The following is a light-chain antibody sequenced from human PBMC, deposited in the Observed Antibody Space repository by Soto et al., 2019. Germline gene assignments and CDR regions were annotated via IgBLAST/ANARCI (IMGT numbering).Light chain of an antibody. V-gene: IGKV3-20*01. Sequence: EIVMTQSPGTLSLSPWERATLSCRASQSVSSTYLAWYQQKPGQPPRLLIYGASRRATGIPARFSGSGSGTEFTLTISSLEPEDFAVYYCHQYGSSPRTFGQGTKVDIK. CDR3: HQYGSSPRT. CDR1: QSVSSTY. J-gene: IGKJ1*01. CDR2: GAS.